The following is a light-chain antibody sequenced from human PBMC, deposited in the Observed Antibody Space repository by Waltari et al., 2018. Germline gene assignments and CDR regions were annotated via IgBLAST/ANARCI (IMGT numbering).Light chain of an antibody. CDR2: KAS. V-gene: IGKV1-5*03. CDR1: QSISVW. J-gene: IGKJ3*01. CDR3: QQYNTFPFT. Sequence: DIQMTQSPSTLSASVGDRVTITCRASQSISVWLAWYQQKPGKAPKLLIYKASSLESGVPSRFSGSGSGTKFTLTISSLQPDDFATYYCQQYNTFPFTFGPGTKVDIK.